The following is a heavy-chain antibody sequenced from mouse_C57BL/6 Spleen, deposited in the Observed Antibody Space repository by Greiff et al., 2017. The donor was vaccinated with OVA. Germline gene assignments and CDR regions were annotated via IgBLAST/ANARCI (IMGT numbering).Heavy chain of an antibody. CDR1: GYTFTSYW. CDR3: APIGNYGHYYAMDY. D-gene: IGHD1-1*01. Sequence: QVQLQQPGAELVKPGASVKLSCKASGYTFTSYWMQWVKQRPGQGLEWIGEIDPSDSYTNYNQKFKGKATLTVDTSSSTAYMQLSSLTTEDSAVYYCAPIGNYGHYYAMDYWGQGTSVTVSS. J-gene: IGHJ4*01. CDR2: IDPSDSYT. V-gene: IGHV1-50*01.